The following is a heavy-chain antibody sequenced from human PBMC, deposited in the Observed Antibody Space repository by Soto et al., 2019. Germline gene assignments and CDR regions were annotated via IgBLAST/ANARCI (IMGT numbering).Heavy chain of an antibody. CDR1: GYTFTGYY. CDR2: INPNSGGT. J-gene: IGHJ6*03. V-gene: IGHV1-2*04. CDR3: ARRPMVRGIDYYYYMDV. Sequence: GAAVKVSCKASGYTFTGYYMHWVRQAPGQGLEWMGWINPNSGGTNYAQKFQGWVTMTRDTSISTAYMELSRLRSDDTAVYYCARRPMVRGIDYYYYMDVWGKGTTVTVSS. D-gene: IGHD3-10*01.